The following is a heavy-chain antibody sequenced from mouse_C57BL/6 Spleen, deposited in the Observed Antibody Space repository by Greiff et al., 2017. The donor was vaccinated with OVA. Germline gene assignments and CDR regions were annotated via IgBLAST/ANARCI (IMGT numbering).Heavy chain of an antibody. Sequence: EVQLQQSGPELVKPGASVKIPCKASGYTFTDYNMDWVKQSHGKSLEWIGDINPNNGGTIYNQKFKGKATLTVDKSSSTAYMELRSLTSEDTAVYYCARTPSTTVVADYAMDYWGQGTSVTVSS. CDR3: ARTPSTTVVADYAMDY. J-gene: IGHJ4*01. D-gene: IGHD1-1*01. CDR2: INPNNGGT. V-gene: IGHV1-18*01. CDR1: GYTFTDYN.